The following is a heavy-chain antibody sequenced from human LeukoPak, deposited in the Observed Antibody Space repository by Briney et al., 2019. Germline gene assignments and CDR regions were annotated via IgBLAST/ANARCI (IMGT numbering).Heavy chain of an antibody. CDR3: ARPQYYDYVWGSYRSTYYFDY. CDR1: GYSFTSYW. J-gene: IGHJ4*02. CDR2: IYPGDSDT. D-gene: IGHD3-16*02. Sequence: GESLKISCKGSGYSFTSYWNGWVRQMPGKGLEWMGIIYPGDSDTRYSPSFQGQVTISADKSISTAYLQWSSLKASDTAMYYCARPQYYDYVWGSYRSTYYFDYWGQGTLVTVSS. V-gene: IGHV5-51*01.